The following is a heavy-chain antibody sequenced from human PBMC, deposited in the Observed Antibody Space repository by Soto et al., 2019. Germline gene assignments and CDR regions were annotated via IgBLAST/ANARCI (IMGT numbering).Heavy chain of an antibody. J-gene: IGHJ4*02. D-gene: IGHD2-2*01. V-gene: IGHV3-66*01. CDR2: IYASGST. Sequence: EVQLVESGGGLVQPGESLRLSCAASEFSVSSNYISWVRQAPGKGLEWVSVIYASGSTYYTDSVRGRFTISRDNSKNILYLQMNNLRAEDTALYYWAMNPYWFTTGCYYTDYWGQGTLVTVSS. CDR3: AMNPYWFTTGCYYTDY. CDR1: EFSVSSNY.